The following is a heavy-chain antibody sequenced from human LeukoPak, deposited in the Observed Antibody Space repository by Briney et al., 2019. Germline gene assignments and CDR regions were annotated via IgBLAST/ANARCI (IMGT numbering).Heavy chain of an antibody. J-gene: IGHJ4*02. CDR2: IYPGDSDT. CDR1: GYRFTSYW. D-gene: IGHD3-10*01. Sequence: GESLKISCKGSGYRFTSYWIGWVRQMPGKGLEWMGIIYPGDSDTRYSPSFQGQVTISADKSISTAYLQWSSLKASDTAMYYCARRRYYGSGSYAPFDYWGQGTLVTVSS. V-gene: IGHV5-51*01. CDR3: ARRRYYGSGSYAPFDY.